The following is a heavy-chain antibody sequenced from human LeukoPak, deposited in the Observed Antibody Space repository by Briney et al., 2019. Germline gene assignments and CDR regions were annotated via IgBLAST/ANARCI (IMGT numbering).Heavy chain of an antibody. V-gene: IGHV4-59*01. CDR1: GFTFSSYA. CDR2: IYYSGST. CDR3: ARERGYCSSTSCPRLGWFDP. J-gene: IGHJ5*02. Sequence: GSLRLSCAASGFTFSSYAMSWIRQPPGKGLEWIGYIYYSGSTNYNPSLKSRVTISVDTSKNQFSLKLSSVTAADTAVYYCARERGYCSSTSCPRLGWFDPWGQGTLVTVYS. D-gene: IGHD2-2*01.